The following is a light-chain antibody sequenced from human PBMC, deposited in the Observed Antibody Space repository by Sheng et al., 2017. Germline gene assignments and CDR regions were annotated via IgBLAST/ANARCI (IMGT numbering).Light chain of an antibody. J-gene: IGKJ2*01. CDR2: MAS. V-gene: IGKV1-5*03. Sequence: DIQLTQSPSFLSASVGDRVTITCRASQSIRRWLAWYQQKPGAAPDLLIYMASSLENGVSSRFSGSGSGTDFTLTITGLQPDDFATYYCQQYDTYPYTFGQGTKLQIK. CDR3: QQYDTYPYT. CDR1: QSIRRW.